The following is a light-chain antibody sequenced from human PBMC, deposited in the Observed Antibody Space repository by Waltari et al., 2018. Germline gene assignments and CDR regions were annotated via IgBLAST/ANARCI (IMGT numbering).Light chain of an antibody. Sequence: QAVVTQEPSLTVSPGGTVTPTCGPSTGAVTSGHYPYWFQQKPGQAPRTLIYDTSNKHSWTPARFSGSLLGGKAALTLSGAQPEDEAEYSCLLYYGGARVFGGGTRLTVL. J-gene: IGLJ3*02. CDR1: TGAVTSGHY. CDR3: LLYYGGARV. CDR2: DTS. V-gene: IGLV7-46*01.